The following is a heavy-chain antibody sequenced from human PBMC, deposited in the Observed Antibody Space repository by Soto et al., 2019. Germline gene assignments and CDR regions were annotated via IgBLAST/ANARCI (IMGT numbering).Heavy chain of an antibody. Sequence: QVQLVESGGGVVQPGRSLRLSCAASGFTFSSYPMHWVRQAPGKGLEWVAVISYDGSNKYYADSVKGRFTISRDNSKNTLYLQMNSLGAEDTAVYYCAREAVAANYFDSWGQGTLVTVSS. V-gene: IGHV3-30-3*01. D-gene: IGHD6-19*01. J-gene: IGHJ4*02. CDR1: GFTFSSYP. CDR2: ISYDGSNK. CDR3: AREAVAANYFDS.